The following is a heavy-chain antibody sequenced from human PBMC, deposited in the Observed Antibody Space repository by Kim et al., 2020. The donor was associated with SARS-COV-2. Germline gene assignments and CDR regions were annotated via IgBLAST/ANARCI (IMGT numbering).Heavy chain of an antibody. J-gene: IGHJ4*02. Sequence: VKGRFTISRDNSKNTLYLQMNSLRAEDTAVYYCAKVHFPDIEVLPAALDYWGQGTLVTVSS. CDR3: AKVHFPDIEVLPAALDY. D-gene: IGHD2-2*01. V-gene: IGHV3-23*01.